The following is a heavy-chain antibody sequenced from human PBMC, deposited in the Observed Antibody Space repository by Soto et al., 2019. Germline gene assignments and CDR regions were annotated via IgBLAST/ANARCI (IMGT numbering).Heavy chain of an antibody. J-gene: IGHJ6*02. CDR2: IYYTGIT. CDR1: GDSITSHY. CDR3: ASGHYGLDV. V-gene: IGHV4-59*11. Sequence: QVQLQESGPGLVKPSETLSLTCTVSGDSITSHYWSWIRQPPGKGLEWIGYIYYTGITNYNPSLKSRVSLSVDTSKNQFSLRLSAVTAADTAEYYCASGHYGLDVWGQGTTVTVSS.